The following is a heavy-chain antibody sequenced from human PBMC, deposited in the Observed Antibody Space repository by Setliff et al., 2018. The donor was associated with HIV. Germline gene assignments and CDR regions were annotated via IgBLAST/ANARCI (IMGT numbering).Heavy chain of an antibody. CDR3: ARERPGDHYESTGYQLADWFDP. V-gene: IGHV1-69*04. Sequence: SVKVSCKASGGSFTSYTFSWVRQAPGQGLEWMGRIIPIVTIAHYAEQFVGRVTITADKSTSTTYMEVSSLGSEDTAVYYCARERPGDHYESTGYQLADWFDPWGQGTQVTVSS. CDR1: GGSFTSYT. CDR2: IIPIVTIA. D-gene: IGHD3-22*01. J-gene: IGHJ5*02.